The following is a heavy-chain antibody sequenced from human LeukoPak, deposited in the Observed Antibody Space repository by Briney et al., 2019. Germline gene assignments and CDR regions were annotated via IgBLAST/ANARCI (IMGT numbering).Heavy chain of an antibody. J-gene: IGHJ3*02. V-gene: IGHV3-7*01. D-gene: IGHD3-10*01. CDR3: ARDSGSGSSNDAFDI. CDR2: IKQDGSEK. Sequence: GGSLRLSCAASGFTFSSYWMSWVRQAPGKGLEWVANIKQDGSEKYYVDSVKGRFTISRDNAKNSLYLQMNSLRAEDTAVYYCARDSGSGSSNDAFDIWGQGTMVTVSS. CDR1: GFTFSSYW.